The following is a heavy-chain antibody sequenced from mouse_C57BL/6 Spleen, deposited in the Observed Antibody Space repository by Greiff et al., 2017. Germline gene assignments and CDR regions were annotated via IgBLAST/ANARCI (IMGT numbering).Heavy chain of an antibody. V-gene: IGHV1-82*01. CDR3: ARYYGNYVGCYFEG. CDR1: GYAFSSSW. J-gene: IGHJ1*03. CDR2: IYPGDGDT. Sequence: QVQLQQSGPELVKPGASVKISCKASGYAFSSSWMNWVKQRPGKGLEWIGRIYPGDGDTNYNGKFKGKATLTADKSSSTAYMQLSSLTSEDSAVYFCARYYGNYVGCYFEGRGTGTTVTVAS. D-gene: IGHD2-1*01.